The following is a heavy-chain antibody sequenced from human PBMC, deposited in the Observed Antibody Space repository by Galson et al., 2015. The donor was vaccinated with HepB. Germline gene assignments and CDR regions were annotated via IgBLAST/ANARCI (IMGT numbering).Heavy chain of an antibody. D-gene: IGHD7-27*01. J-gene: IGHJ4*02. CDR3: ARASYWGYFDY. CDR1: GFTVSSNY. Sequence: SLRLSCAASGFTVSSNYMSWVRQAPGKGLEWASVIYSGGSTYYADSVKGRFTISRDNSKNTLYLQMNSLRAEDTAVYYCARASYWGYFDYWGQGTLVTVSS. CDR2: IYSGGST. V-gene: IGHV3-53*01.